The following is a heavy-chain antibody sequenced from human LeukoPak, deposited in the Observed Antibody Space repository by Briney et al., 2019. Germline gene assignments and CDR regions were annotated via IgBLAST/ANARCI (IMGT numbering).Heavy chain of an antibody. CDR3: AAVDFFDSVKLDP. Sequence: SVKVSCKASGFTFSSAAIRWVRQARGQRLEWIGLIVAGSGNTDYAQKFQERVTITRDMATSTSYLELRSLRPEDTAIYYCAAVDFFDSVKLDPWGQGSLVTVSS. D-gene: IGHD3-22*01. V-gene: IGHV1-58*02. J-gene: IGHJ5*02. CDR1: GFTFSSAA. CDR2: IVAGSGNT.